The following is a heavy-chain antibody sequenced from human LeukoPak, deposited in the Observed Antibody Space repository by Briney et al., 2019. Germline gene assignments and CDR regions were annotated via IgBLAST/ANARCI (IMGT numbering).Heavy chain of an antibody. CDR1: GGSISSSSYY. J-gene: IGHJ4*02. D-gene: IGHD2/OR15-2a*01. CDR3: ARLSLDIDY. CDR2: IYYSGST. V-gene: IGHV4-39*01. Sequence: SETLSLTCTVSGGSISSSSYYWGWIRQPPGKGLEWIGSIYYSGSTYYNPSLESRVTISVDTSKNQFSLKLSSVTAADTAVYYCARLSLDIDYWGQGTLVTVSS.